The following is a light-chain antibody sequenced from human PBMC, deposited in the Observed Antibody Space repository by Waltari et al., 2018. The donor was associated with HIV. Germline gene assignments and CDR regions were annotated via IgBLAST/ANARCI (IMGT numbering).Light chain of an antibody. CDR3: HQYNKWPLYT. CDR2: GAS. J-gene: IGKJ2*01. V-gene: IGKV3-15*01. Sequence: EIVMTQSPATLSVSPGERATLSCRASQRVSSNLAWYQQRPGQAPRLLIYGASTRATGIPARFSGSGSGTEFTLTISSLQSEDFAVYYCHQYNKWPLYTFGQGTKLEIK. CDR1: QRVSSN.